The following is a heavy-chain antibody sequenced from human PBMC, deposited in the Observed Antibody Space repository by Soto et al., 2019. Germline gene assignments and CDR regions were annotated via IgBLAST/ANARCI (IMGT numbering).Heavy chain of an antibody. V-gene: IGHV1-69*13. D-gene: IGHD4-17*01. Sequence: SVKVSCKASGGTFSSYAISWVRQAPGQGLEWMGGIIPIFGTANYAQKFQGRVTITADESTSTAYMELSSLRSEDTAVYYCARGPDYGDYVMPAMNWGQGTLVTVSS. J-gene: IGHJ4*02. CDR1: GGTFSSYA. CDR2: IIPIFGTA. CDR3: ARGPDYGDYVMPAMN.